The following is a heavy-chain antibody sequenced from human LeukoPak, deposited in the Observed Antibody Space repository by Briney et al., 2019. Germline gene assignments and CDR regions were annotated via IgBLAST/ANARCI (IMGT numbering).Heavy chain of an antibody. Sequence: SEALSLTCTVSGGSISSNNYFWGWIRQPPGKGLEWIGSIYDSGSTYYNPSLKSRVTISVDTSKNQFSLKLNSVTAADTAMYYCQSRFLEWLLDYWGQGTLVTVSS. CDR3: QSRFLEWLLDY. CDR1: GGSISSNNYF. CDR2: IYDSGST. V-gene: IGHV4-39*01. D-gene: IGHD3-3*01. J-gene: IGHJ4*02.